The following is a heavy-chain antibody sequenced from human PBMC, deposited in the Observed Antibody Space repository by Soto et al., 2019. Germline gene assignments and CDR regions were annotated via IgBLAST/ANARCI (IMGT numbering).Heavy chain of an antibody. V-gene: IGHV4-30-4*01. CDR3: ARGRQQLVPNFDY. Sequence: ASETLSLTCTVSGGSISSGDYYWSWIRQPPGKGLEWIGYIYYSGSTYYNPSLKSRVTISVDTSKNQFSLKLSSVTAADTAVYYCARGRQQLVPNFDYWGQGTLVTVSS. CDR2: IYYSGST. D-gene: IGHD6-13*01. J-gene: IGHJ4*02. CDR1: GGSISSGDYY.